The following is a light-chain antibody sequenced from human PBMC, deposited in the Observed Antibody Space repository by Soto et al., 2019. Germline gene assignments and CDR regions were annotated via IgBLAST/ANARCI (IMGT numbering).Light chain of an antibody. CDR1: RSVSSSF. J-gene: IGKJ4*01. V-gene: IGKV3-20*01. CDR2: GAS. CDR3: QQYCSSPPLT. Sequence: EIVLTQSPGTLSLSPGGRATLSCRASRSVSSSFLAWYQQKPGQAPRLLIYGASSRATGIPDRFSGSGSGTDFTLTISRLEPEDFAVYYCQQYCSSPPLTFGGGTKVEIK.